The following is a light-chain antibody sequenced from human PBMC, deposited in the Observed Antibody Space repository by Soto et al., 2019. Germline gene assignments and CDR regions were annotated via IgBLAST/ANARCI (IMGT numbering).Light chain of an antibody. V-gene: IGKV1-5*03. Sequence: DIQMTQSPSTLSASVGDRVTITCRASQTISSWLAWYQQKPGKAPKLLIYKASSLESGVPSRFSGSESETEFTLTISSLQPDDFATYYCQQYHTYWTFGQGTQVEIK. J-gene: IGKJ1*01. CDR3: QQYHTYWT. CDR1: QTISSW. CDR2: KAS.